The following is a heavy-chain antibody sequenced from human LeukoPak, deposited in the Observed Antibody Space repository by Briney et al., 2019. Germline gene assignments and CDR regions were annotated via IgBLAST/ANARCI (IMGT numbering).Heavy chain of an antibody. J-gene: IGHJ4*02. V-gene: IGHV2-70*11. CDR1: GFSLSTSGMC. Sequence: SGPALVKPTPTLTLTCTFSGFSLSTSGMCVSWIRQPPGKALEWLARIDWDDDKYYSTSLKTRLTISKDTSKNQVVFTMTNMDPVDTATYYCAGILAVAGKGYYFDYWGQGTLVTVSS. CDR2: IDWDDDK. CDR3: AGILAVAGKGYYFDY. D-gene: IGHD6-19*01.